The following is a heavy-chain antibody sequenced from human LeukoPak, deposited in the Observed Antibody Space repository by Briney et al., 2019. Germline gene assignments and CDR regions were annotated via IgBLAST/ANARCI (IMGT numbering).Heavy chain of an antibody. Sequence: SETLSLTCTVSGASISSFYWSWIRQPPGKGLEWIGYVHYNGDTSYNPSLKSRATISVDTSRSQFSLKLSSVTAADTAVYYCARVASSVPDYWGQGTLVTVSS. CDR2: VHYNGDT. CDR3: ARVASSVPDY. J-gene: IGHJ4*02. V-gene: IGHV4-59*01. CDR1: GASISSFY. D-gene: IGHD6-19*01.